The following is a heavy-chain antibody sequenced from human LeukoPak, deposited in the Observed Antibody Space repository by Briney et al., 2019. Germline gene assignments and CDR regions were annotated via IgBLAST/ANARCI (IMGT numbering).Heavy chain of an antibody. Sequence: SETLSLTCAVYGGSFSGYYWSWIRQPPGKGLEWIGEINHSGSTNYNPSLKSRVTISVDTSKNQFSLKLSSVTAADTAVYYCARHVDSGWYRGLDIWGQGTMVTVSS. CDR1: GGSFSGYY. J-gene: IGHJ3*02. D-gene: IGHD6-19*01. V-gene: IGHV4-34*01. CDR3: ARHVDSGWYRGLDI. CDR2: INHSGST.